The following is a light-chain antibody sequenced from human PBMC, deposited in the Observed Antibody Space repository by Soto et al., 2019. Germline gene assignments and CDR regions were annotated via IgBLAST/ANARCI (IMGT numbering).Light chain of an antibody. CDR2: DAS. V-gene: IGKV3-15*01. CDR3: QQYSNWKT. J-gene: IGKJ2*01. CDR1: RTVSRK. Sequence: EIVMTQSPATLSVSPGERATLSCRASRTVSRKLAWYQQKPGQAPRLLISDASTSATGIPVRFSGSGSGTEFTLTISSVQSEDFAVYYCQQYSNWKTFGQGTKVEIK.